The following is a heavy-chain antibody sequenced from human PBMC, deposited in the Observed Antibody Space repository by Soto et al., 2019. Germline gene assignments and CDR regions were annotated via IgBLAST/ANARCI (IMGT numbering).Heavy chain of an antibody. CDR3: AGGSEDYYPGSRIFDF. D-gene: IGHD3-10*01. J-gene: IGHJ4*02. CDR1: GFTFGSRA. V-gene: IGHV3-23*01. CDR2: ITDNGGDS. Sequence: EVQLLVSGGDLVQPGGSLRLSCVASGFTFGSRAMSWDRQAPGAGLECVSTITDNGGDSKSADSVRGRFAISRDNSKNILYLQMNGLRAEDSAIYYSAGGSEDYYPGSRIFDFWGRGTLVSVAS.